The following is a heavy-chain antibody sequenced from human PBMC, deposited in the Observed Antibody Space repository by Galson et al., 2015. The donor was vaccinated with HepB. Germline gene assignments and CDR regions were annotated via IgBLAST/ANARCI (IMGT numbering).Heavy chain of an antibody. J-gene: IGHJ5*02. D-gene: IGHD3-10*01. CDR2: ISSSSSYI. CDR3: ARDGLAHGAPSGP. Sequence: SLRLSCAASGFTFSSYSMNWVRQAPGKGLEWVSSISSSSSYIYYADSVKGRFTISRDNAKNSLYLQMNSLRAEDTAVYYCARDGLAHGAPSGPWGQGTLVTVSS. CDR1: GFTFSSYS. V-gene: IGHV3-21*01.